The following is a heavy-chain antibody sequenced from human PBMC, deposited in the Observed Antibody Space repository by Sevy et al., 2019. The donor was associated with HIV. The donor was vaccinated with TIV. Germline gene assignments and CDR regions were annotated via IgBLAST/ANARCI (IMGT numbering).Heavy chain of an antibody. V-gene: IGHV3-7*01. Sequence: GGSLRLSCAASGFTFSSYWMSWVRQAPGKGLEWVANIKQDGSEKYYVDSVKGRFTISRDNAKNSLYLQMNSLRAEDTAVYYCAVAPLRTWQWLGKGWYYFDYWGQGTLVTVSS. CDR1: GFTFSSYW. D-gene: IGHD6-19*01. CDR3: AVAPLRTWQWLGKGWYYFDY. CDR2: IKQDGSEK. J-gene: IGHJ4*02.